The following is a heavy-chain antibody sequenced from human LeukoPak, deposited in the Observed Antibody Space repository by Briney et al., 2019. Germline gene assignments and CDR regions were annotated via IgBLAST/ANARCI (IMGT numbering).Heavy chain of an antibody. J-gene: IGHJ4*02. CDR1: GGTFSSYA. CDR2: IIPIFGTA. CDR3: ARGKGDGYNLDY. D-gene: IGHD5-24*01. Sequence: SVKVSCKASGGTFSSYAISWVRQAPGQGLEWTGGIIPIFGTANYAQKFQGRVTITTDESTSTAYMELSSLRSEDTAVYYCARGKGDGYNLDYWGQGTLVTVPS. V-gene: IGHV1-69*05.